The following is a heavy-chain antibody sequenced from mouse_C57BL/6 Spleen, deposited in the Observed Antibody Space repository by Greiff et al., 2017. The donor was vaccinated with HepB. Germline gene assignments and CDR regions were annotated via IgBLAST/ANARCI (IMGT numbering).Heavy chain of an antibody. CDR2: IDPSDSET. CDR3: ARRGSSGGLDY. V-gene: IGHV1-52*01. CDR1: GYTFTSYW. D-gene: IGHD3-2*02. J-gene: IGHJ4*01. Sequence: QVQLKQPGAELVRPGSSVKLSCKASGYTFTSYWMHWVKQRPIQGLEWIGNIDPSDSETHYNQKFKDKATLTVDKSSSTAYMQLSSLTSEDSAVYYCARRGSSGGLDYWGQGTSVTVSS.